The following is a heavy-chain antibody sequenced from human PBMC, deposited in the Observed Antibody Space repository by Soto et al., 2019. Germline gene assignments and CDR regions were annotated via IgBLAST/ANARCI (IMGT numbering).Heavy chain of an antibody. J-gene: IGHJ6*03. V-gene: IGHV4-34*01. D-gene: IGHD2-2*01. CDR3: ARGSCSSTSCYQHYYYMDV. CDR1: GGSFSGYY. CDR2: INHSGST. Sequence: SETLSLTCAVYGGSFSGYYWSWIRQPPGKGLEWIGEINHSGSTNYNPSLKSRVTISVDTSKNQFSLKLSSVTAADTAVYYCARGSCSSTSCYQHYYYMDVGGKGTTVTVSS.